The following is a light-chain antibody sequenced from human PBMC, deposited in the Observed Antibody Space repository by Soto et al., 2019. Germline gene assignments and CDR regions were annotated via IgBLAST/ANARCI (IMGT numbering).Light chain of an antibody. CDR1: SSDVGGYNY. V-gene: IGLV2-8*01. Sequence: QSVLTQPPSASGSPGQSVAISCTGTSSDVGGYNYVSWYQQHPGKAPKLMIYEVNKRPSGVPDRCSGSKSGNTASLTVSGLQAEDEADYYCCSYAGSSNVFGTGTKLTVL. J-gene: IGLJ1*01. CDR3: CSYAGSSNV. CDR2: EVN.